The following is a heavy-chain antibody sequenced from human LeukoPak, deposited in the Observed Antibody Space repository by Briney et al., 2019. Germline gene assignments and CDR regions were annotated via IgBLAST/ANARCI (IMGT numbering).Heavy chain of an antibody. CDR2: INQDGSAK. D-gene: IGHD3-16*01. J-gene: IGHJ4*02. Sequence: QPGGSLRLSCAASGFTFSSYWMSWVRQVPGKGLEWVANINQDGSAKYYVDSLRGRFTISRDNAKNSLYLQINSLRAEDTAVYYCATVWGTSSRFDYWGQGTLVTVSS. CDR1: GFTFSSYW. CDR3: ATVWGTSSRFDY. V-gene: IGHV3-7*01.